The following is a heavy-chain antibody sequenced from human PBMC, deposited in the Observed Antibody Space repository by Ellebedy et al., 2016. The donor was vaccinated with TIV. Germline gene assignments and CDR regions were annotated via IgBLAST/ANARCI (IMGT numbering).Heavy chain of an antibody. Sequence: ASVKVSCXASGYTFTGYYMHWVRQAPGQGLEWMGIINPSGGSTSYAQKFQGRVTMTRDTSTSTVYMELSSLRSEDTAVYYCARPLYSGSYSDAFDIWGQGTMVTVSS. J-gene: IGHJ3*02. V-gene: IGHV1-46*01. CDR3: ARPLYSGSYSDAFDI. CDR1: GYTFTGYY. CDR2: INPSGGST. D-gene: IGHD1-26*01.